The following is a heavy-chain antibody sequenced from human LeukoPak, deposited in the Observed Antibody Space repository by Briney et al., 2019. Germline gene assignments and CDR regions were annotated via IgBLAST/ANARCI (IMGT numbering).Heavy chain of an antibody. CDR1: GFTFSNAW. CDR2: IKSKTDGGTT. CDR3: TTAHYYDSSGSDY. V-gene: IGHV3-15*07. J-gene: IGHJ4*02. D-gene: IGHD3-22*01. Sequence: GGSLRLSCAASGFTFSNAWMNWVRQAPGEGLEWVGRIKSKTDGGTTDYAAPVKGRFTISRDDSKNTPYLQMNSLKTEDTAVYYCTTAHYYDSSGSDYWGQGTLVTVSS.